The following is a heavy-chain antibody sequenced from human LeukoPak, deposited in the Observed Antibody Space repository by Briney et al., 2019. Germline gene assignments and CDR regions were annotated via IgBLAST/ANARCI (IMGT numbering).Heavy chain of an antibody. CDR2: FDPEEGKT. V-gene: IGHV1-24*01. CDR3: ATDSDPWGPAAGTIDY. J-gene: IGHJ4*02. Sequence: ASVKVSCKVSGYRLNELSIHWVRQGPGKGLEWMGGFDPEEGKTIYAQKLQGRVSMTEDTSTDTAYMELNSLRSEDTAVYYCATDSDPWGPAAGTIDYWGQGTLVTVSS. CDR1: GYRLNELS. D-gene: IGHD6-13*01.